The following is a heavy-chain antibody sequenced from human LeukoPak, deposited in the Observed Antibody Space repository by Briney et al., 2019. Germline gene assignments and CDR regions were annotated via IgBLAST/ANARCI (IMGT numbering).Heavy chain of an antibody. V-gene: IGHV4-39*07. CDR2: IYYSGST. CDR3: ARDSMDTAGNDY. D-gene: IGHD5-18*01. J-gene: IGHJ4*02. CDR1: GGSISSSSYY. Sequence: SETLSLTCTVSGGSISSSSYYWGWIRQPPGKGLEWIGSIYYSGSTYYNPSLKSRVTISVDTSKNQFSLKLSSVTAADTAVYYCARDSMDTAGNDYWGQGTLVTVSS.